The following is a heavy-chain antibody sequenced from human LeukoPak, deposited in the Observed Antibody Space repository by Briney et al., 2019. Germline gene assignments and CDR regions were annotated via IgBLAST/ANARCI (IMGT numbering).Heavy chain of an antibody. D-gene: IGHD4-23*01. Sequence: PGGSLRLSRAASGFTFSDYWMSWVRQAPGKGLEWVANIKEDGIDKHYVDSVKGRFTISRDNARNSLYPQMNSLRAEDTAVYYCARDTVVTPRYWGQGTLVTVSS. CDR1: GFTFSDYW. V-gene: IGHV3-7*05. CDR3: ARDTVVTPRY. J-gene: IGHJ4*02. CDR2: IKEDGIDK.